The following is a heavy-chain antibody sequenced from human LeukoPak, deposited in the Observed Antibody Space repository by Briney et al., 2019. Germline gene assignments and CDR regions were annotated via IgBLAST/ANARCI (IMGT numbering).Heavy chain of an antibody. CDR3: ATSGITFGGVTVGF. J-gene: IGHJ4*02. CDR1: GYTFTGYY. Sequence: ASVKVSCKASGYTFTGYYIHWVRQAPGQGLQWMGWINPNNGGTNYAQRFQGRVTMTRDTSISTAYMELSRLGSDDTALYYCATSGITFGGVTVGFWGQGTLVTVSS. CDR2: INPNNGGT. D-gene: IGHD3-16*01. V-gene: IGHV1-2*02.